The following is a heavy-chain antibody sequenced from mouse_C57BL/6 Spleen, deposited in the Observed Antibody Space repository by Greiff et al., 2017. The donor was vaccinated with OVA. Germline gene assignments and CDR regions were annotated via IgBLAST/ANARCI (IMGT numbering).Heavy chain of an antibody. D-gene: IGHD2-5*01. CDR1: GYTFTSYW. CDR3: AREGNSNWFAY. J-gene: IGHJ3*01. V-gene: IGHV1-61*01. Sequence: VQLQQSGAELVRPGSSVKLSCKASGYTFTSYWMDWVKQRPGQGLEWIGNIYPSDSETHYNQKFKDKATLTVDKSSSTAYMQLSSLTSEDSAVYYCAREGNSNWFAYWGQGTLVTVSA. CDR2: IYPSDSET.